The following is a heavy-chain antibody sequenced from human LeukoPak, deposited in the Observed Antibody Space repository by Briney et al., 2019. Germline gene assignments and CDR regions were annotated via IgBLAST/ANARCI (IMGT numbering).Heavy chain of an antibody. CDR3: ARSAYCSGGNCYQGSFDI. Sequence: GRSLRLSCAASGFTFSSYAMHWVRQAPGKGLEWVSTISGSGGATLYADSVKGRFTISRDNSKNTLYLQMNSLRAEDTAVYYCARSAYCSGGNCYQGSFDIWGQGTMVTVSS. V-gene: IGHV3-23*01. D-gene: IGHD2-15*01. CDR2: ISGSGGAT. CDR1: GFTFSSYA. J-gene: IGHJ3*02.